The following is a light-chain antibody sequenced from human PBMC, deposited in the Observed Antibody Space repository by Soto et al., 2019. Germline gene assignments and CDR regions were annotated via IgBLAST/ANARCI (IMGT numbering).Light chain of an antibody. V-gene: IGKV3-20*01. CDR3: QQYGSLSWT. CDR2: GAS. CDR1: QSVSSNY. J-gene: IGKJ1*01. Sequence: LKQSPGALSLYQGERATLSCRAGQSVSSNYLAWYQQKPGQAPRLLIYGASTRATGIPDRFSGSGSGTDFTLTISRLEPEDFAVYHCQQYGSLSWTFGQRTNVAI.